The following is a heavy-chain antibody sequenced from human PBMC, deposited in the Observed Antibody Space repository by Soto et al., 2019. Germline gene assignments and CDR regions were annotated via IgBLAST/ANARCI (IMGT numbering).Heavy chain of an antibody. CDR1: GFTVSSNY. J-gene: IGHJ6*02. V-gene: IGHV3-66*01. CDR3: ARDSGSYLLDYGMDV. D-gene: IGHD1-26*01. Sequence: PGGSLRLSCAASGFTVSSNYMSWVRQAPGKGLEWVSVIYSGGSTYYADSVKGRFTISRDNSKNTLYLQMNSLRAEDTAVYYCARDSGSYLLDYGMDVWGQGTTVTVSS. CDR2: IYSGGST.